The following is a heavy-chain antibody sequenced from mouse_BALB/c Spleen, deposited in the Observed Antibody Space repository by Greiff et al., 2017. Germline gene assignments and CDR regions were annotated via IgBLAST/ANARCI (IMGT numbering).Heavy chain of an antibody. CDR3: AREVYGSSRYYAMDY. D-gene: IGHD1-1*01. Sequence: EVKLVESGGGLVKPGGSLKLSCAASGFTFSSYAMSWVRQTPEKRLEWVASISSGGSTYYPDSVKGRFTISRDNARNILYLQMSSLRSEDTAMYYCAREVYGSSRYYAMDYWGQGTSVTVSS. V-gene: IGHV5-6-5*01. CDR1: GFTFSSYA. J-gene: IGHJ4*01. CDR2: ISSGGST.